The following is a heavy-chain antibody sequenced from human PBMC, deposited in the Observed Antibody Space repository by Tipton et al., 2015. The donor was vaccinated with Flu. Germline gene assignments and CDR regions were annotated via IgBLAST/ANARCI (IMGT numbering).Heavy chain of an antibody. CDR3: ARRDYSNYVSDPKSWFDP. Sequence: TLSLTCAVSGDSISSDYYWGWIRQFPGKGLEWIGTVSRTGGTIYNPPLKSRLTILIDTSKNQFSLKMKSVTATDMAVYYCARRDYSNYVSDPKSWFDPWGQGTLVAVSS. CDR2: VSRTGGT. V-gene: IGHV4-38-2*01. J-gene: IGHJ5*02. D-gene: IGHD4-11*01. CDR1: GDSISSDYY.